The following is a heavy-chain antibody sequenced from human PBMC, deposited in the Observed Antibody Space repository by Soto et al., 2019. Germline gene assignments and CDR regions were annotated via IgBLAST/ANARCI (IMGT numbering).Heavy chain of an antibody. CDR1: GYTFTSYG. Sequence: ASVKVSCKASGYTFTSYGISWVRQAPGQGLEGMGWISAYNGNTNYAQKLQGRVTMTTDTSTSTAYMELRSLRSEDTAVYYCARGPWYYDSSGYSDYYYGMDVWGQGTTVTVSS. D-gene: IGHD3-22*01. CDR3: ARGPWYYDSSGYSDYYYGMDV. J-gene: IGHJ6*02. CDR2: ISAYNGNT. V-gene: IGHV1-18*01.